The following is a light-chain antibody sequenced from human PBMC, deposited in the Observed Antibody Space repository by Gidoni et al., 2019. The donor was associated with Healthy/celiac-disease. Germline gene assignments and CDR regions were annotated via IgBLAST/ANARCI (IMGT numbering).Light chain of an antibody. CDR2: GKN. V-gene: IGLV3-19*01. CDR3: NSRDSSGSVV. CDR1: SLRSYY. Sequence: SSELTQDPAVSLALGQTVRITCQGDSLRSYYAIWYQQKPGQAPVLVIYGKNNRPSGIPDRFSGSSSGNTASLTITGAQAEDEADYYCNSRDSSGSVVFGGGTKLTVL. J-gene: IGLJ2*01.